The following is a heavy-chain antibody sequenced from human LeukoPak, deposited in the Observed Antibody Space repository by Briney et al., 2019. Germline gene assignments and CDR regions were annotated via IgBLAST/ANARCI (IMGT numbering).Heavy chain of an antibody. CDR3: AREEVTYYDFWSGRGLNWFDP. V-gene: IGHV4-59*12. J-gene: IGHJ5*02. D-gene: IGHD3-3*01. CDR1: GGTISNYY. CDR2: IYYSGST. Sequence: SETLSLTCTVSGGTISNYYWSWIRQPPGKGLEWIGYIYYSGSTNYNPSLKSRVTISVDTSKNQFSLKLSSVTAADTAVYYCAREEVTYYDFWSGRGLNWFDPWGQGTLVTVSS.